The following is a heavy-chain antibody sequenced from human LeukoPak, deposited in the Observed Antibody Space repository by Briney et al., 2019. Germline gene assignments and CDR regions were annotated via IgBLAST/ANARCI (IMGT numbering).Heavy chain of an antibody. CDR2: INPSGGST. V-gene: IGHV1-46*01. Sequence: GASVKVSCKASGYTFTNYYIHWVRQAPGQGLECMGIINPSGGSTSYAQRFQGRVTMTRDMSTSTVYMELSSLRSEDTAVYYCARERSGSEIFARSFDIWGQGTMVTVSS. CDR3: ARERSGSEIFARSFDI. J-gene: IGHJ3*02. CDR1: GYTFTNYY. D-gene: IGHD3-10*01.